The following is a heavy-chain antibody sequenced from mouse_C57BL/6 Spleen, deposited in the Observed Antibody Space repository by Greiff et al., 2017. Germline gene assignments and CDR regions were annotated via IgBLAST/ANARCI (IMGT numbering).Heavy chain of an antibody. CDR3: TRDVGSTHWYCDV. CDR2: ISSGGDYI. V-gene: IGHV5-9-1*02. D-gene: IGHD1-1*01. Sequence: EVHLVESGEGLVKPGGSLKLSCAASGFTFSSSAMPWVRQTPEKRLEWVAYISSGGDYIYYADTVKGRFTISRDNARNTLYLQISSLKSEDTAMYYCTRDVGSTHWYCDVWGTGTTVTVSS. J-gene: IGHJ1*03. CDR1: GFTFSSSA.